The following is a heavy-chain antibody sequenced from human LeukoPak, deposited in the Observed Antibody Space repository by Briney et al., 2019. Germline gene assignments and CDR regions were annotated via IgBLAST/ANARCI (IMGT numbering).Heavy chain of an antibody. CDR1: GFTFSRYA. Sequence: VQPGGSLRLSCSASGFTFSRYAMHWVRQAPGKGLEYVSGISSNWGSTYYADSVKGRFSISRDNSKNTLYLQMSSLRAEDTAVYYCVKSGSYYNEPYFFDYWGQGTLVTVSS. CDR2: ISSNWGST. J-gene: IGHJ4*02. D-gene: IGHD3-10*01. CDR3: VKSGSYYNEPYFFDY. V-gene: IGHV3-64D*06.